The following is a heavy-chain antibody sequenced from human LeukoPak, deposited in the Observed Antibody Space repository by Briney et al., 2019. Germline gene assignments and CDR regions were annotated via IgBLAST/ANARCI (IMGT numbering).Heavy chain of an antibody. CDR1: GGTFSSYT. Sequence: SVKVSCKASGGTFSSYTISWVRQAPGQGLEWMGRIMPILGIANYAQKFQGRVTITADKSTSTAYMELSSLRSEDTAVYYCARFSSGTGVDVWGQGTTVTVSS. J-gene: IGHJ6*02. CDR3: ARFSSGTGVDV. D-gene: IGHD6-19*01. V-gene: IGHV1-69*02. CDR2: IMPILGIA.